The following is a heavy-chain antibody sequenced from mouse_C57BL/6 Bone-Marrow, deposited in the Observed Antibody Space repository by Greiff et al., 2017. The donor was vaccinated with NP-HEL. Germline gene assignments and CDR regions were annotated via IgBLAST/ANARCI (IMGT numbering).Heavy chain of an antibody. J-gene: IGHJ4*01. CDR3: AKKRGTAQASYAMDY. D-gene: IGHD3-2*02. CDR1: GYTFTSYW. Sequence: QVQLQQPGAELVKPGASVKLSCKASGYTFTSYWMQWVKQRPGQGLEWIGEIDPSDSYTNYNQKFKGKATLTVDTSSSTAYMQLSSLTSEDSAVYYCAKKRGTAQASYAMDYWGQGTSGTVSS. CDR2: IDPSDSYT. V-gene: IGHV1-50*01.